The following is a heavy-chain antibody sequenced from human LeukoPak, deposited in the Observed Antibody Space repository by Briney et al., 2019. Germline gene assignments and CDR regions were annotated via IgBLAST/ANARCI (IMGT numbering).Heavy chain of an antibody. V-gene: IGHV5-51*01. Sequence: GESLKISCKGSGYSFTTYWIGWVRQMPGKGLEWMGIIYPGDSDTRYSPSFQGRVTISADKSINTAYLQWSSLKASDTAMYYCARRYGYNYEGFDSWGQGTLVTVSS. CDR2: IYPGDSDT. CDR1: GYSFTTYW. D-gene: IGHD5-24*01. J-gene: IGHJ4*02. CDR3: ARRYGYNYEGFDS.